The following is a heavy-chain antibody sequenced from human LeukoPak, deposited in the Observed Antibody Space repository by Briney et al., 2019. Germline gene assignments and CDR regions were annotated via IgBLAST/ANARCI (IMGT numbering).Heavy chain of an antibody. J-gene: IGHJ6*04. CDR3: AELGITMIGGV. D-gene: IGHD3-10*02. V-gene: IGHV3-21*01. CDR2: ISSSSSYI. Sequence: KSGGSLRLSCTVSGFTFSSYNMNWVRQAPGKGLEWVSIISSSSSYIYYADSVKGRFTISRDNAKNSLYLQMNSLRAEDTAVYYCAELGITMIGGVWGKGTTVTISS. CDR1: GFTFSSYN.